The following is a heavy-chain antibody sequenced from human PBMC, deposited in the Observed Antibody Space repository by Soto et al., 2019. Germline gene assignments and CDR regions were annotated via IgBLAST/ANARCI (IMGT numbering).Heavy chain of an antibody. CDR2: IYYSGST. Sequence: SETLSLTCTVSGGSISSGGYYWSWIRQHPGKGLEWIGYIYYSGSTYYNPSLKSRVTISVDTSKNQFSLKLSSVTAADTAVYYCARASGLLWFGELTAYFDYWGQGTLVTVSS. CDR1: GGSISSGGYY. D-gene: IGHD3-10*01. J-gene: IGHJ4*02. CDR3: ARASGLLWFGELTAYFDY. V-gene: IGHV4-31*03.